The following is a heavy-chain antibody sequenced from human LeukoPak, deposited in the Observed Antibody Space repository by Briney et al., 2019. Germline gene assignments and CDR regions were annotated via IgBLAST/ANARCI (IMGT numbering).Heavy chain of an antibody. D-gene: IGHD3-22*01. Sequence: PSETLPLTCAVSGASINNYYWSWIRQPPGKGLEWIGYIYYYGSTNYNPSLKSRVTISVDTSENQFSLRLTSVTAADTAVYYCVRLRGSSGPIDHWGQGTLVTVSS. J-gene: IGHJ4*02. CDR2: IYYYGST. V-gene: IGHV4-59*01. CDR1: GASINNYY. CDR3: VRLRGSSGPIDH.